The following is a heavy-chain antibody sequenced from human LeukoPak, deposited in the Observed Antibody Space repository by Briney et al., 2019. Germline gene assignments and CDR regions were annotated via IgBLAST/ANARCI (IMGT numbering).Heavy chain of an antibody. CDR1: GLTVSSFG. CDR2: IWYDGSNK. CDR3: AKGSAGAGSSGALAATHDY. V-gene: IGHV3-33*06. J-gene: IGHJ4*02. Sequence: GRSLRLSCAASGLTVSSFGMHWHRQAPGKGLKGVAVIWYDGSNKYYADSVKGRFTISRDNSKNTLYLQMNSLRAEDTAVYYCAKGSAGAGSSGALAATHDYWGQGTLVTVSS. D-gene: IGHD6-19*01.